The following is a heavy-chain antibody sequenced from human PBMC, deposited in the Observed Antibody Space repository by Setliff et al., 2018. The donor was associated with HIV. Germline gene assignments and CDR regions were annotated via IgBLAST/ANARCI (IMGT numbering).Heavy chain of an antibody. J-gene: IGHJ4*02. CDR3: ARDTVGDSRVTEFDY. V-gene: IGHV4-59*12. Sequence: SETLSLTCSISGGSISFYYWNWLRQTPGKGLEWIAYTFDNGNTHYNPSLESRVTLSLDTSKNQLSLRLSSMTAADTAVYYCARDTVGDSRVTEFDYWGQGTLVTVSS. CDR2: TFDNGNT. CDR1: GGSISFYY. D-gene: IGHD2-21*02.